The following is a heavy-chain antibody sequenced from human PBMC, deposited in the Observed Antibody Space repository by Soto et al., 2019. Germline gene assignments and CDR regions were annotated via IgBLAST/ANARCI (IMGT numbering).Heavy chain of an antibody. J-gene: IGHJ5*01. CDR1: GYSISSGYY. CDR3: ARDPPRDPYYGAYNTNWFDS. V-gene: IGHV4-38-2*02. Sequence: SETLSLTCAVSGYSISSGYYWGWIRQPPGKGLEWIGSIYHSGGTYYNPSLKSRVTISVDTSKNQFSLKLSSVTAADTAVYYCARDPPRDPYYGAYNTNWFDSWGQGTLVTVSS. D-gene: IGHD4-17*01. CDR2: IYHSGGT.